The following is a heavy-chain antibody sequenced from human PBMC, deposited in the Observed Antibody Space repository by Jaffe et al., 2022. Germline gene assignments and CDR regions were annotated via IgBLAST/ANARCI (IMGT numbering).Heavy chain of an antibody. D-gene: IGHD2-15*01. CDR1: GGSFSGYY. CDR2: INHSGST. Sequence: QVQLQQWGAGLLKPSETLSLTCAVYGGSFSGYYWSWIRQPPGKGLEWIGEINHSGSTNYNPSLKSRVTISVDTSKNQFSLKLSSVTAADTAVYYCARGSSGRRIGGGGWYFDLWGRGTLVTVSS. CDR3: ARGSSGRRIGGGGWYFDL. V-gene: IGHV4-34*01. J-gene: IGHJ2*01.